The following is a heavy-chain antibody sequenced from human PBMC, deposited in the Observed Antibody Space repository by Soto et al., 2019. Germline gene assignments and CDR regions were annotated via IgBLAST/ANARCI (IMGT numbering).Heavy chain of an antibody. J-gene: IGHJ4*02. CDR3: ARGNSSSLKLDY. D-gene: IGHD6-6*01. CDR1: GGSISSGGYY. Sequence: QVQLQESGPGLVKPSQTLSLTCTVSGGSISSGGYYWSWIRQHPGKGLEWIGYIYYSGSTYYNPSLMSRVTISVDTSKNQFSLKLSSVTAADTAVYYCARGNSSSLKLDYWGQGTLVTVSS. V-gene: IGHV4-31*03. CDR2: IYYSGST.